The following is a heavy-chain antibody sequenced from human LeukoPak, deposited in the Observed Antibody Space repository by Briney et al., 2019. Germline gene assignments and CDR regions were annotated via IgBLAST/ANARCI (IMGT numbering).Heavy chain of an antibody. V-gene: IGHV4-31*03. J-gene: IGHJ4*02. CDR2: IYYSGST. D-gene: IGHD3-10*01. Sequence: SQTLSLTCTVSGGSISSGGYYWSWIRQHPGKGLEWIGYIYYSGSTYYNPSLKSRVTISVDTSKNQFSLKLSSVTAADTAVYYCARADYGSGPSYFDYWGQGTLVTVSS. CDR3: ARADYGSGPSYFDY. CDR1: GGSISSGGYY.